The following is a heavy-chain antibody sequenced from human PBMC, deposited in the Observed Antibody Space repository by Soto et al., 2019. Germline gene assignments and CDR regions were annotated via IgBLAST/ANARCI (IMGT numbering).Heavy chain of an antibody. V-gene: IGHV5-51*01. J-gene: IGHJ6*02. CDR2: IYHGDSDT. Sequence: GDSLKISCKGSGYSFTIYLMGLVRQMPGTGLEWMGIIYHGDSDTRYSPSFQGQVTISADKSISTAYLQWSSLKASDTAMYYWARRDYYGMDVWGQGTTVTVSS. CDR1: GYSFTIYL. CDR3: ARRDYYGMDV.